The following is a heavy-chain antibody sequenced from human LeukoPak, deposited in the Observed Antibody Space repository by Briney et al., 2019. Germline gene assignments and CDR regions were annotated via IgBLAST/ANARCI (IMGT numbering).Heavy chain of an antibody. J-gene: IGHJ3*02. D-gene: IGHD3-9*01. V-gene: IGHV4-59*01. CDR3: ARDRGYDILTGYYEVATGYGFDI. CDR2: IYYSGST. Sequence: SETLSLTCTVSGGSISSYYWSWIRQPPGKGLEWIGYIYYSGSTNYNPSLKSRVTISVDTSKNQFSLKLSSVTAADTAVYYCARDRGYDILTGYYEVATGYGFDIWGQGTMVTVSS. CDR1: GGSISSYY.